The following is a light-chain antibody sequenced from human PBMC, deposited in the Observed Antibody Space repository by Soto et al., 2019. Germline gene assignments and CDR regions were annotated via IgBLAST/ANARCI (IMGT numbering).Light chain of an antibody. J-gene: IGKJ3*01. Sequence: DIQMTQSPSTLSASVGDIVTITCRASQSINTWVAWYQQKPGKAPTLLIHDASTLESGVPSRFSGSGSGTEFILTISSLQPEDFATYYCQQYYSPSLSFGPGTKVD. CDR3: QQYYSPSLS. CDR2: DAS. V-gene: IGKV1-5*01. CDR1: QSINTW.